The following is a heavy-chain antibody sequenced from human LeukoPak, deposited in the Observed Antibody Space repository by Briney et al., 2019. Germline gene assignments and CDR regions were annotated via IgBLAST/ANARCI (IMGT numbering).Heavy chain of an antibody. CDR3: ARQRAATVVTPGAFDI. V-gene: IGHV4-59*08. J-gene: IGHJ3*02. D-gene: IGHD4-23*01. CDR2: IYYSGST. CDR1: GGSISCYY. Sequence: SETLSLTCTVSGGSISCYYWSWIRQPPGKGLEWIGYIYYSGSTNYNPSLKSRVTISVDTSKNQFSLKLSYVTAADTAVYYCARQRAATVVTPGAFDIWGQGTMVTVSS.